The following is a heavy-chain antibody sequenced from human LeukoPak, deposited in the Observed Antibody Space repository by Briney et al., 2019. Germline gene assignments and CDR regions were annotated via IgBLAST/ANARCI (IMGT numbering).Heavy chain of an antibody. Sequence: PGGSLRLSCAASGFTFSGYAMSWVRQAPGKGLEWVSAISGSGGSTYYADSVKGRFTISRDNSKNTLYLQMNSLRAEDTAVYYCAKAAYPEWFGELVCYFDYWGQGPLVTVSS. D-gene: IGHD3-10*01. CDR3: AKAAYPEWFGELVCYFDY. J-gene: IGHJ4*02. V-gene: IGHV3-23*01. CDR1: GFTFSGYA. CDR2: ISGSGGST.